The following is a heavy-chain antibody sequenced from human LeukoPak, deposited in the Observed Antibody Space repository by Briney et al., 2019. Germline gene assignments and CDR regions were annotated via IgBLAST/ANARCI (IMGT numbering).Heavy chain of an antibody. CDR1: GYTFTGYY. J-gene: IGHJ5*02. CDR2: INPNSGGT. CDR3: ARDLRSSGNWFDP. Sequence: ASVKVSCKASGYTFTGYYMHWVRQAPGQGLEWMGWINPNSGGTNYAQKFQGRVTMTRDTSISTAYMELSRLRSDDTDVYYCARDLRSSGNWFDPWGQGTLVTVSS. D-gene: IGHD6-25*01. V-gene: IGHV1-2*02.